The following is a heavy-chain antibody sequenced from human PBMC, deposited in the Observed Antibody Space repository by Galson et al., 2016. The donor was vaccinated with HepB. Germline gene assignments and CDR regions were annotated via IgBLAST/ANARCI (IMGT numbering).Heavy chain of an antibody. J-gene: IGHJ5*02. CDR1: GGSISRKNYN. V-gene: IGHV4-39*07. CDR3: AIDVPGAWFDP. Sequence: SETLSLTCTVSGGSISRKNYNWGWIRQPPGKGLEWIGSIYYSGSIYYNPSLKTRVTISADTSKNQFSLRLSSVTAADTAVYFCAIDVPGAWFDPWGQGTLVTVSS. CDR2: IYYSGSI.